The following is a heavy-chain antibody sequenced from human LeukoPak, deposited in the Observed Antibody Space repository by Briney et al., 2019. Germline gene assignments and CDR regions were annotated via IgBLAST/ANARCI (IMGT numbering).Heavy chain of an antibody. Sequence: PGGSLRLSCAASGFTFSSYGMRWVRQAPGKGLQWVSAISGSGGTTYYADSVKGRFTISRDNSKNTLYLQMNSLRAEDTAVYYCAKGTTYFDYWGQGTLVTVSS. D-gene: IGHD4-11*01. CDR2: ISGSGGTT. V-gene: IGHV3-23*01. J-gene: IGHJ4*02. CDR3: AKGTTYFDY. CDR1: GFTFSSYG.